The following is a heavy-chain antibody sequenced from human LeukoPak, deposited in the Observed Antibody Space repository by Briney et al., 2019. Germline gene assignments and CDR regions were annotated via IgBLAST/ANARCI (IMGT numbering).Heavy chain of an antibody. D-gene: IGHD6-13*01. J-gene: IGHJ5*02. Sequence: SETLSLICAVYGGSFSGYYWSWIRQPPGKGLEWIGEINHSGSTNYNPSLKSRVTISVDTSKNQFSLKLSSVTAADTAVYYCASGRGIAAAGKVSGWFDPWGQGTLVTVSS. CDR2: INHSGST. CDR3: ASGRGIAAAGKVSGWFDP. CDR1: GGSFSGYY. V-gene: IGHV4-34*01.